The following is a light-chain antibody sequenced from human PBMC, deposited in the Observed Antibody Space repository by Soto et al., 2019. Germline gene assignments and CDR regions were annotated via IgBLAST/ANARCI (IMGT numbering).Light chain of an antibody. CDR1: QGISSA. CDR3: QQFNNYPTWT. CDR2: DPS. V-gene: IGKV1D-13*01. Sequence: AIQLTQSPSSLSASVGDRVTITCRASQGISSALAWYQQKPGKAPKLLIYDPSRLESGVPSRFSGSGSGTNFTLTIISLQPEDFATYYCQQFNNYPTWTFGQGTKVEIK. J-gene: IGKJ1*01.